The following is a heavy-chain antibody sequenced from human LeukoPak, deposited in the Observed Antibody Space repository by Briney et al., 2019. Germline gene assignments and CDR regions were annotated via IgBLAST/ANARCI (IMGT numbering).Heavy chain of an antibody. J-gene: IGHJ5*02. CDR2: IGAYNGNT. CDR1: GYTFTSYG. CDR3: ARSELNNWNFGWFDP. Sequence: ASVKVSCKASGYTFTSYGISWVRQAPGQGLEWMGWIGAYNGNTNYAQKLQGRVTMTTDTSTSTAYMELRSLRSDDTAVYYCARSELNNWNFGWFDPWGQGTLVTVSS. V-gene: IGHV1-18*01. D-gene: IGHD1-7*01.